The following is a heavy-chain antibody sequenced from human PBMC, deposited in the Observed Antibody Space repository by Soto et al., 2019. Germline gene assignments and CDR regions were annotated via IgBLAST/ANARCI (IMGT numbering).Heavy chain of an antibody. CDR2: ISAYNGNT. D-gene: IGHD6-13*01. CDR3: GRTYSSYYSMDV. CDR1: GYTFTSYG. Sequence: ASVKVSCKASGYTFTSYGVSWVRQAPGQGLEWMGWISAYNGNTNYAQKFQGRVTMTTDTSTSTAYMELRSLRSDDTAVYYCGRTYSSYYSMDVWGQGTTVTVSS. J-gene: IGHJ6*02. V-gene: IGHV1-18*01.